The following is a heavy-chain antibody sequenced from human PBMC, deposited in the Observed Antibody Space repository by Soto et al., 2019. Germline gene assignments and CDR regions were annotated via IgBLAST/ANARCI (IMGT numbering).Heavy chain of an antibody. D-gene: IGHD1-1*01. CDR2: ISYSGNT. Sequence: SETLSLICTVSGGSINSYYWSWIRQPPGKGLEWIGYISYSGNTNYNPSLKSRVTISVDTSKNQFSLKLSSVTAADTAVYYCARGIEGISTWKDHSKGTDYYFYGMDVWGQGTTVTVSS. CDR1: GGSINSYY. V-gene: IGHV4-59*01. J-gene: IGHJ6*02. CDR3: ARGIEGISTWKDHSKGTDYYFYGMDV.